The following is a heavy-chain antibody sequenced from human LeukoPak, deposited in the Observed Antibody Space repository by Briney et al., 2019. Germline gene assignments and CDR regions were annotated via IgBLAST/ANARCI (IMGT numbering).Heavy chain of an antibody. CDR2: IIPNGGGT. CDR1: GYTFIDYY. D-gene: IGHD5-24*01. J-gene: IGHJ4*02. Sequence: ASVKVSCKASGYTFIDYYMHWVRQAPGQGLEWMGWIIPNGGGTKYEQKFQGRVTMTRDTSINTAYVELSRLTFDDTAVYYCARDGDGYNLGYWGQGTLVTVSA. CDR3: ARDGDGYNLGY. V-gene: IGHV1-2*02.